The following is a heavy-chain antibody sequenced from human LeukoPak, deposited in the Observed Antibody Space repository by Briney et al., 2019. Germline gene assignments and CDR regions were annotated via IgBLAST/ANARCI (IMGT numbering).Heavy chain of an antibody. CDR3: ARTALRRGYCSSTSCSRAFDI. CDR1: GFTFSSYW. J-gene: IGHJ3*02. D-gene: IGHD2-2*01. V-gene: IGHV3-7*01. Sequence: GGSLRLSCAASGFTFSSYWMSWVRQAPGKGLEWVANIKQDGSEKYYVDSVKGRFTISGDNAKNSLYLQMNSLRAEDTAVYYCARTALRRGYCSSTSCSRAFDIWGQGTMVTVSS. CDR2: IKQDGSEK.